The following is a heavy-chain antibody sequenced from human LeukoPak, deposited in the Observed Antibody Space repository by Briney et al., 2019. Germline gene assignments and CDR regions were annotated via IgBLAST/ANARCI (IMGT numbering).Heavy chain of an antibody. D-gene: IGHD4-11*01. Sequence: GGSLRLSCAASGFTFSAYAMRWVRQAPGKGLGWVSSITASGETTYYADSVKGRFTISRDNSKNTLYLQMNSLRAEDTAVYYCADSNYWYPVDYWGQGTLVTVSS. J-gene: IGHJ4*02. CDR3: ADSNYWYPVDY. CDR1: GFTFSAYA. CDR2: ITASGETT. V-gene: IGHV3-23*01.